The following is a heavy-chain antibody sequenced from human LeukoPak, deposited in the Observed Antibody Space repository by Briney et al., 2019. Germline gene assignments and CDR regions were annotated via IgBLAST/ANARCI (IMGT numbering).Heavy chain of an antibody. CDR1: GGSFSDYY. CDR3: ARGGRSYYDSSGYYYS. Sequence: PSETLSLTCTVYGGSFSDYYWSWIRQPPGKGLEWIGEINHSGSTNYSPSRKSRVTISVDTSNNQFSLKLSSVTAADTAVYYCARGGRSYYDSSGYYYSWGQGILVTVSS. J-gene: IGHJ4*02. V-gene: IGHV4-34*01. D-gene: IGHD3-22*01. CDR2: INHSGST.